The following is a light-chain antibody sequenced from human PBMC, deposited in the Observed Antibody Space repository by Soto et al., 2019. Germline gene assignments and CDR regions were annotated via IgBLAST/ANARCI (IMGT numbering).Light chain of an antibody. Sequence: EIVLTQSPGTLSLSPGERATLSCRASQSIGSNYLAWYQQKPGQAPRLLIYVASIRAPGIPDRFSGSGSGTDFTLTISRLEPEDFAMYYCQQYDTSPRTFGQGTKVEFK. J-gene: IGKJ1*01. CDR1: QSIGSNY. V-gene: IGKV3-20*01. CDR2: VAS. CDR3: QQYDTSPRT.